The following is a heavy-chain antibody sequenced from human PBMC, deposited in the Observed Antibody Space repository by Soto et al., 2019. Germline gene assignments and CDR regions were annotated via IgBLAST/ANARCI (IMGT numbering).Heavy chain of an antibody. Sequence: QVQLVQSGAEVKKPGASVKVSCKASKYTFTSYDIHWVRQATGQGLEWMGWMNPNSGNIGYAQKFQGRVTMTRNTSINTAYMELSSLRSEDTAVYYCARIDRSSSAGHYGMDVWGQGTTVTVSS. CDR2: MNPNSGNI. CDR3: ARIDRSSSAGHYGMDV. CDR1: KYTFTSYD. V-gene: IGHV1-8*01. D-gene: IGHD6-6*01. J-gene: IGHJ6*02.